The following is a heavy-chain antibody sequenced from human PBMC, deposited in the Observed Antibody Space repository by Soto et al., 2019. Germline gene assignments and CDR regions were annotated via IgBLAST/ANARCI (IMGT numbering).Heavy chain of an antibody. J-gene: IGHJ4*02. Sequence: GGSLRLSCTVSGFAFNNYGINWVRQAPGKGLEWVSSISKSDYTYYSDSVKGRFTISRDNAKNSVSLQMDTLRVEDTAVYYCAREDSIIIPAVSDFWGQGTLVTVSS. V-gene: IGHV3-21*01. CDR2: ISKSDYT. CDR3: AREDSIIIPAVSDF. D-gene: IGHD2-2*01. CDR1: GFAFNNYG.